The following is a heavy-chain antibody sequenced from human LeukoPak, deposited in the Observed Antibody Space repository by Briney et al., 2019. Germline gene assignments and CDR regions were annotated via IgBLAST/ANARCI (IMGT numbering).Heavy chain of an antibody. CDR2: TSPDGRDT. CDR1: GFTFGTSW. Sequence: PGGSLRLSSADSGFTFGTSWMSWFRQAPGTGLEWVAHTSPDGRDTYYVDSVKGRFIISRDNPKNSLYLQMNSLRAEDTAVYYCAEWGSDFNYWGQGTLVTVSS. CDR3: AEWGSDFNY. D-gene: IGHD3-16*01. J-gene: IGHJ4*02. V-gene: IGHV3-7*01.